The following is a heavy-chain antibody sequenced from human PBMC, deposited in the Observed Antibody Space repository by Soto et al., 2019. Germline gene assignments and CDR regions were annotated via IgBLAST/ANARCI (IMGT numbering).Heavy chain of an antibody. CDR2: IHSDGTST. CDR3: ARGDRGAFDL. J-gene: IGHJ3*01. CDR1: GFTFDYYW. D-gene: IGHD5-12*01. V-gene: IGHV3-74*01. Sequence: EVQLVESGGGLVQPGESLRLSCAASGFTFDYYWMHWVRQAPGKGLVWVSRIHSDGTSTTYADSVKGRFTISRDNAKNTLSLQMNRLRAADTALYYCARGDRGAFDLWGQGTVVTVSS.